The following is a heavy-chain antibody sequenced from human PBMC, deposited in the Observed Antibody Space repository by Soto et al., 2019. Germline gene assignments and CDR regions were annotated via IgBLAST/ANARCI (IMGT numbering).Heavy chain of an antibody. CDR1: GFTFSSYA. V-gene: IGHV3-30-3*01. Sequence: PGGSLRLSCAASGFTFSSYAMHWVRQAPGKGLEWVAVISYDGSNKYYADSVKGRFTISRDNSKNTLYLQMNSLRAEDTAVYYCARAIRFLEWLPPFDYWGQGTLVTVSS. CDR3: ARAIRFLEWLPPFDY. D-gene: IGHD3-3*01. J-gene: IGHJ4*02. CDR2: ISYDGSNK.